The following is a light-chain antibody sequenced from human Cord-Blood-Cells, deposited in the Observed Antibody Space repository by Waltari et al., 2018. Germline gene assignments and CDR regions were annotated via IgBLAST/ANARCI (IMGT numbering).Light chain of an antibody. CDR3: CSYAGSSTCV. Sequence: QSALTQPASVSGSPAQSLTISCNGTSSDVGRYNLVSWYQQHPGKAPKLMIYEGSKRPSGFSNRFSGSKSGNTASLTISGLQAEDEADYYCCSYAGSSTCVFGGGTKLTVL. J-gene: IGLJ3*02. CDR1: SSDVGRYNL. CDR2: EGS. V-gene: IGLV2-23*01.